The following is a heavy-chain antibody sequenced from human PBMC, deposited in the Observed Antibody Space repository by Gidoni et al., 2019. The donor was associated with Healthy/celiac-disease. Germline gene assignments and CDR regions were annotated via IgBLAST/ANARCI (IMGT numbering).Heavy chain of an antibody. V-gene: IGHV1-3*01. Sequence: QVQLVQSGAEVKKPGASVKVSCKASGYTFTTYAMHWVRQAPGQRLEWMGWINAGNGNTKLSQKFQGRVTITRDTSASTAYMELSSLRSEDTAVYYCARGSISLDYWGQGTLVTVSS. CDR3: ARGSISLDY. J-gene: IGHJ4*02. CDR2: INAGNGNT. CDR1: GYTFTTYA. D-gene: IGHD6-6*01.